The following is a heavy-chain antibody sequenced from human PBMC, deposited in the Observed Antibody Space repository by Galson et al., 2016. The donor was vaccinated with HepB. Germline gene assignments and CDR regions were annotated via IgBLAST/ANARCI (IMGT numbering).Heavy chain of an antibody. V-gene: IGHV4-61*01. Sequence: VSSGSYYWSWIRQPPGKGLEWLGYTYYSEITNYNPSLKSRVTISIDTSKNQVSLKLSSVTTADKAVYYCARDGYAPSSGWYTAAFDIWGQGKMVTVSS. J-gene: IGHJ3*02. CDR2: TYYSEIT. CDR1: VSSGSYY. D-gene: IGHD6-19*01. CDR3: ARDGYAPSSGWYTAAFDI.